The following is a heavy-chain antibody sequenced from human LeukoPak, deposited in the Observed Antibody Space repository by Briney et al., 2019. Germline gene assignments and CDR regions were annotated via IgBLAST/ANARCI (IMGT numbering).Heavy chain of an antibody. D-gene: IGHD4-17*01. CDR2: IYHSGST. CDR1: GGSISSGGYY. Sequence: PSQTLSLTCTVSGGSISSGGYYWSWIRQPPGKGLEWIGYIYHSGSTYYNPSLKSRVTISVDRSKNQFSLKLSSVTAADTAVYYCARSRGPGDYGYYYYYYMDVWGKGTTVTVSS. J-gene: IGHJ6*03. CDR3: ARSRGPGDYGYYYYYYMDV. V-gene: IGHV4-30-2*01.